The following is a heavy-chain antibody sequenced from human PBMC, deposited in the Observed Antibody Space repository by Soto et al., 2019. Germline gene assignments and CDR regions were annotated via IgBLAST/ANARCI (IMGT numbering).Heavy chain of an antibody. V-gene: IGHV3-23*01. CDR3: AKFSSSSVADAFDL. J-gene: IGHJ3*01. CDR1: GFTFSSYA. D-gene: IGHD6-6*01. Sequence: EVQLLESGGGLVQPGGSLRLSCAASGFTFSSYAMSWVRQAPGKGLEWVSAISGSGGSTYYADSVKGRFTISKDNSKNTLYLPMNSLRAEDPAVYYFAKFSSSSVADAFDLWGQGTMVTVSS. CDR2: ISGSGGST.